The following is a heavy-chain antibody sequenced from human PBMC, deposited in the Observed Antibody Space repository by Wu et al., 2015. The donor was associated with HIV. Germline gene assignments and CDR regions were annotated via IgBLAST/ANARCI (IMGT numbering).Heavy chain of an antibody. CDR2: MNPRSGNS. D-gene: IGHD3-3*01. J-gene: IGHJ1*01. V-gene: IGHV1-8*02. CDR3: VRVGYYYDIGGSYGXYFNN. CDR1: GYSFIDYD. Sequence: QVQLAQSGPEVRKPGASVKVSCKASGYSFIDYDINWVRQASGQGLEWMGWMNPRSGNSRSTQKFEGRVNMTRTSSTRTAYMEMTSLTSDDTAIXYCVRVGYYYDIGGSYGXYFNNWGQGTAVVVS.